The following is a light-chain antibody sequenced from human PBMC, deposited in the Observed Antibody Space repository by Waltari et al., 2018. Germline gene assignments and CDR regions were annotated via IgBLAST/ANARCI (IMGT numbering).Light chain of an antibody. J-gene: IGLJ2*01. CDR3: GTWDSSLSVVV. CDR2: DNN. Sequence: QSVLTQPPSVSAAPGQKVTISCSGSSSHIGHNYVSWYQQLPGTAPNLLIYDNNKRPSGIPNRFSGSKSGTSATLGITGLQTGDEADYYCGTWDSSLSVVVFGGGTKLTVL. CDR1: SSHIGHNY. V-gene: IGLV1-51*01.